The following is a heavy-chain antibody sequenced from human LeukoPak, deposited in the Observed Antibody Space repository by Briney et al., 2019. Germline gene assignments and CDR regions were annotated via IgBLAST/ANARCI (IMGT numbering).Heavy chain of an antibody. CDR1: GGSISSGGYY. Sequence: SQTLSLTCTVSGGSISSGGYYWSWIRQPPGKGLEWIGYIYHSGSTYYNPSLKSRVTISVDRSKNQFSLKLSSVAAADTAVYYCARAALAVVVVPAEFDYWGQGTLVTVSS. J-gene: IGHJ4*02. D-gene: IGHD2-2*01. V-gene: IGHV4-30-2*01. CDR3: ARAALAVVVVPAEFDY. CDR2: IYHSGST.